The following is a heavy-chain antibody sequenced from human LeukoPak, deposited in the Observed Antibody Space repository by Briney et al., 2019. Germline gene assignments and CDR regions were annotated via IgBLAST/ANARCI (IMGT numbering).Heavy chain of an antibody. CDR2: IDPNNGAT. D-gene: IGHD3-16*01. J-gene: IGHJ1*01. CDR1: GYTFTGYY. V-gene: IGHV1-2*02. CDR3: ATDEGG. Sequence: ASVKVSCKASGYTFTGYYMHWIRQAPGQGLEWVGFIDPNNGATNYARKFQGRVTLTRDTSISTDYMELNSLTSDDTAVYHCATDEGGWGQGTLVTVSS.